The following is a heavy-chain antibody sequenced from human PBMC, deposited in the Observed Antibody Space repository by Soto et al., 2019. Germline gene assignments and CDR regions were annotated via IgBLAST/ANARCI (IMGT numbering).Heavy chain of an antibody. CDR1: GFTFSSYA. D-gene: IGHD3-22*01. CDR2: ISGIGGST. Sequence: GGSLSLSCAASGFTFSSYAMSWVRQAPGKGLEWVSAISGIGGSTYYADSVKGRFTISRDNSKNTLYLQMNSLRAEDTAVYYCAKGYDSSGYWPNYYYYYGMDVWGQGTTVTV. V-gene: IGHV3-23*01. CDR3: AKGYDSSGYWPNYYYYYGMDV. J-gene: IGHJ6*02.